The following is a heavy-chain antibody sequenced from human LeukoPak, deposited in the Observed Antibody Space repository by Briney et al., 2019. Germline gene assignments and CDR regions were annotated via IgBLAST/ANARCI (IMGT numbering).Heavy chain of an antibody. CDR2: IFHSGST. D-gene: IGHD3-10*01. V-gene: IGHV4-30-2*01. CDR3: ATRGYDGNPFDY. J-gene: IGHJ4*02. Sequence: PSETLSLTCAVSGDSVSTGGYSWSWVRQPPGKGLEWIGHIFHSGSTYYTPSLKSRVTMSVDRSKNNFSLKLSSVTAADTAVYYCATRGYDGNPFDYWGQGALVTVSS. CDR1: GDSVSTGGYS.